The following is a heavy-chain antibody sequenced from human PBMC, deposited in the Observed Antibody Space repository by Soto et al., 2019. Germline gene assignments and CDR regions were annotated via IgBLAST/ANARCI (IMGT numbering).Heavy chain of an antibody. J-gene: IGHJ3*01. Sequence: EVQLVESGGGLVMPGGSLRLSCAASGFTFSIYHMNWVRQAPGKGLEWVSSINPSSSHIYYADSVRGRFTISRDNSKNSLYLQMNSLRTEDAAVYYCARGYCGGGGCYLRRDAFDGWGQGTMVTVSS. CDR3: ARGYCGGGGCYLRRDAFDG. CDR2: INPSSSHI. D-gene: IGHD2-15*01. CDR1: GFTFSIYH. V-gene: IGHV3-21*01.